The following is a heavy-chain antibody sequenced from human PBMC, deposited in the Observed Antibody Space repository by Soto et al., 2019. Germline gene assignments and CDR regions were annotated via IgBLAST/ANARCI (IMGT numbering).Heavy chain of an antibody. Sequence: PVGSLRLSCVASWFTFITSFMGWVRQAPGKGLEWVANINQDGGGTYYVDSVEGRFTISRDNAKDSLYLQMNSLRGEDTAVYYCARYFRGSGRYFFDYWGQGTLVTVSS. V-gene: IGHV3-7*03. CDR1: WFTFITSF. J-gene: IGHJ4*02. CDR2: INQDGGGT. D-gene: IGHD6-19*01. CDR3: ARYFRGSGRYFFDY.